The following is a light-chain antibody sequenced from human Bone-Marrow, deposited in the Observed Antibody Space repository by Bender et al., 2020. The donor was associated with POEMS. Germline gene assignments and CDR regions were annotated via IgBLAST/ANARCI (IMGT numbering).Light chain of an antibody. CDR2: EVT. J-gene: IGLJ2*01. Sequence: QSALTQPPSVSASPGQSVTISCTGGRNDIGSYNYVSWYQQYPGKAPKVIIFEVTNRPSGISDRFSGSKSGSTASLTISGLRPEDEADYYCSSYSSLNTWIFGGGTKLTVL. V-gene: IGLV2-14*03. CDR3: SSYSSLNTWI. CDR1: RNDIGSYNY.